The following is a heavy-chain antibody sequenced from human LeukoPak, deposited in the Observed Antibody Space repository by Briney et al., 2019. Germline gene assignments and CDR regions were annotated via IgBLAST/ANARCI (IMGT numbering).Heavy chain of an antibody. Sequence: GGSLRLSCAASGFTFSSYDMTWVRQAPGRGLEWVSSIRPSGDNTYYGDSVKGRFTISRDNSKNTLYLQMNSLRAEDTAVYYCAKGSPNHYYGSGSYDAFDIWGQGTMVTVSS. CDR1: GFTFSSYD. CDR3: AKGSPNHYYGSGSYDAFDI. J-gene: IGHJ3*02. V-gene: IGHV3-23*01. D-gene: IGHD3-10*01. CDR2: IRPSGDNT.